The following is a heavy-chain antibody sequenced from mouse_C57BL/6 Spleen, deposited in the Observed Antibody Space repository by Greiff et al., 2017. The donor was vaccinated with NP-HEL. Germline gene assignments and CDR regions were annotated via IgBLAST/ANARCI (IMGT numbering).Heavy chain of an antibody. V-gene: IGHV1-69*01. CDR1: GYTFTSYW. CDR3: ARTAPFITTVVNYAMDY. D-gene: IGHD1-1*01. CDR2: IDPSDSYT. J-gene: IGHJ4*01. Sequence: QVQLQQPGAELVMPGASVKLSCKASGYTFTSYWMHWVKQRPGQGLEWIGEIDPSDSYTNYNQKFKGKSTLTVDKSSSTAYMQLSSLTSEDSAVYYCARTAPFITTVVNYAMDYWGQGTSVTVSS.